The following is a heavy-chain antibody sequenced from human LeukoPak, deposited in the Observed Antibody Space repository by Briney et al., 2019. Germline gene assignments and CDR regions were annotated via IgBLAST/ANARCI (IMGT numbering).Heavy chain of an antibody. V-gene: IGHV3-48*04. CDR3: AGSRDGYLFDAFDI. J-gene: IGHJ3*02. D-gene: IGHD5-24*01. Sequence: GGSLRLSCAASGFTFSSYSMNWVRQAPGKGLEWVSYISSSGSTIYYADSVKGRFTISRDNAKNSLYLQMNSLRAEDTAVYYCAGSRDGYLFDAFDIWGQGTMVTVSS. CDR2: ISSSGSTI. CDR1: GFTFSSYS.